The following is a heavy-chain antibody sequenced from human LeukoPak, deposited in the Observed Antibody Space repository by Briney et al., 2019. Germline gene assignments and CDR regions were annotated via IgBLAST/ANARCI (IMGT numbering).Heavy chain of an antibody. CDR2: ISWNSGSI. V-gene: IGHV3-9*01. D-gene: IGHD3-3*01. CDR1: GFTFDDYA. CDR3: AKERSGFFDY. J-gene: IGHJ4*02. Sequence: GRSLRLSCAASGFTFDDYAMHWVRQAPGKGLEWVSGISWNSGSIGYADSVKGRFAISRDNAKNSLYLQMNSLRAEDTALYYCAKERSGFFDYWGQGTLVTVSS.